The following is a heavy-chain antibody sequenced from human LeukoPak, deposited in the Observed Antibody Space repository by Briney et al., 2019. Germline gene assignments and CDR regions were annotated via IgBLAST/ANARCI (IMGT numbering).Heavy chain of an antibody. Sequence: SETLSLTCSVSGVSISNYYWSWIRQPPGKGLEWIAFIYYDGTTNYNPSLKSRATISVDTSKNQYSLNLISVTPADTAVYYCARGGGASKFFDAWGQGIVVTVSS. CDR3: ARGGGASKFFDA. J-gene: IGHJ4*02. V-gene: IGHV4-59*01. CDR1: GVSISNYY. CDR2: IYYDGTT. D-gene: IGHD4-17*01.